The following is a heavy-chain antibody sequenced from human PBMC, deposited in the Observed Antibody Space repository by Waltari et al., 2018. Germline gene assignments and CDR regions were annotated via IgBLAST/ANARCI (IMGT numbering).Heavy chain of an antibody. V-gene: IGHV3-30*09. CDR3: IRDFNDYRWGTYRSLAY. D-gene: IGHD3-16*02. CDR2: ISYDGVCQ. Sequence: QVQLVASRAGELQAALYRTISGSVPGFLCSSYAMYWLRQAPGTGLQWVALISYDGVCQIYADSVKGRFAISRDNSNNTLFLQMNNLRPEDTGVYYCIRDFNDYRWGTYRSLAYWGHGTLVTVSS. CDR1: GFLCSSYA. J-gene: IGHJ4*01.